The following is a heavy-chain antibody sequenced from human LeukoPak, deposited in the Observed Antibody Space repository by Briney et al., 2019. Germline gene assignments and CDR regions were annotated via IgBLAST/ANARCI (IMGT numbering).Heavy chain of an antibody. J-gene: IGHJ4*02. V-gene: IGHV3-23*01. CDR2: ISGSGGNT. CDR1: GLTSSSYA. Sequence: GGSLRLSCAASGLTSSSYAMSWVRQAPGKGLEWVSAISGSGGNTYYADSVKGRFTISRDNSKSTLYLQMNSLRGEDTAVYYCARQREMTTIFTALGYWGQGTLVTVSS. CDR3: ARQREMTTIFTALGY. D-gene: IGHD5-24*01.